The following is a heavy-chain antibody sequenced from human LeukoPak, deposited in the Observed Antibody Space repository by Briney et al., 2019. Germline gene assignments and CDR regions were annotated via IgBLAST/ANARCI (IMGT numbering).Heavy chain of an antibody. CDR1: GGSISSIIYY. CDR2: IYYSGST. D-gene: IGHD2-15*01. Sequence: SETLSLTCTVSGGSISSIIYYWGWIRQPPGKGLEWIGTIYYSGSTYYNPSLKSRVTISVDTSKNQFSLKLSSVTAADTAVYYCARRDCSGGSCYSFAYWGQGTLVTVSS. V-gene: IGHV4-39*01. J-gene: IGHJ4*02. CDR3: ARRDCSGGSCYSFAY.